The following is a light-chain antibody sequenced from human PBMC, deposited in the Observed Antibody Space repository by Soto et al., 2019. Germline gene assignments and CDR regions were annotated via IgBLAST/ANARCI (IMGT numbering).Light chain of an antibody. J-gene: IGLJ2*01. V-gene: IGLV2-8*01. CDR3: SSYAGSKNVV. CDR1: SSDVGGYNY. Sequence: QSALTQPPSASGSPGQSVTISCTGTSSDVGGYNYVSWYQQHPCEAPKLMIYGVSKRPSGVPDRFSGSKSGNTASLTVSGLQAEDEADYYCSSYAGSKNVVFGGGTKLTVL. CDR2: GVS.